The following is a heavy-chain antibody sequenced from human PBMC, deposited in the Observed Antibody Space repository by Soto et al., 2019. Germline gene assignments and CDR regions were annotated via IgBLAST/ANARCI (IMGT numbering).Heavy chain of an antibody. CDR2: INAGNGNT. Sequence: QVQLVQSGAEEKKPGASVKVSCKASGYTFTSYAMHWVCQAPGQRPEWMGWINAGNGNTKYSQKFQGRVTITRDTSASTAYMELSSLRSEDTAVYYCARSIVVVTALDYWGQGTLVTVSS. J-gene: IGHJ4*02. CDR3: ARSIVVVTALDY. V-gene: IGHV1-3*05. CDR1: GYTFTSYA. D-gene: IGHD2-21*02.